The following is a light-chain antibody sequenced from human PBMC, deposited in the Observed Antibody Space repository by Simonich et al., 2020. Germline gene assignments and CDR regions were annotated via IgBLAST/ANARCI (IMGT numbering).Light chain of an antibody. CDR3: QQYYSTPFT. CDR2: WAA. CDR1: QSVLYSSNNKNY. V-gene: IGKV4-1*01. J-gene: IGKJ3*01. Sequence: DIVMTQSPDSLAVSLGERATINCKSSQSVLYSSNNKNYLAWYQQKPGQPPKLLIYWAATRESGVPDRFSVSGSGTYFTLTISSLQAEDVAVYYCQQYYSTPFTFGPGTKVDIK.